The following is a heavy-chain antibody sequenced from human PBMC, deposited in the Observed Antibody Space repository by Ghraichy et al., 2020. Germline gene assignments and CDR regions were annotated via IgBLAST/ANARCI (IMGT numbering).Heavy chain of an antibody. Sequence: SETLSLTCAVYGGSFSGYYWSWIRQPPGKGLEWIGEINHSGSTNYNPSLKSRVTISVDTSKNQFSLKLSSVTAADTAVYYCARGSPGIWFGELSPYHGMDVWGQGTTVTVSS. CDR2: INHSGST. CDR1: GGSFSGYY. CDR3: ARGSPGIWFGELSPYHGMDV. J-gene: IGHJ6*02. D-gene: IGHD3-10*01. V-gene: IGHV4-34*01.